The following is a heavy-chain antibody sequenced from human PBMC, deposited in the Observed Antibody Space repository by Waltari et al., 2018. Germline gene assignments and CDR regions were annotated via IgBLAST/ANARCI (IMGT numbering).Heavy chain of an antibody. J-gene: IGHJ3*02. Sequence: QVQLSETGPGLVKSSETLSITCTVADVSITSYFWNWIRQPPGKALEWIGYIRHTGETKVNPSLKSRVSMSVDRSKNQSSLKVTSVTATDKAVYYCARWESGWRALNIWGQGTTVTVSS. CDR1: DVSITSYF. CDR3: ARWESGWRALNI. V-gene: IGHV4-59*08. CDR2: IRHTGET. D-gene: IGHD6-19*01.